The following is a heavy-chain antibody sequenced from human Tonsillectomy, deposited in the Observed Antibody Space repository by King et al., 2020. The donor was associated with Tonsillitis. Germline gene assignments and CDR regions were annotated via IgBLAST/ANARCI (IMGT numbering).Heavy chain of an antibody. CDR3: ARGAWGSQPDAFDI. CDR1: GGSISSYY. V-gene: IGHV4-59*08. D-gene: IGHD7-27*01. J-gene: IGHJ3*02. Sequence: VQLQESGPGLVKPSETLSLTCTVSGGSISSYYWSWIRQPPGKGLEWIGYIYYSGSTNYNPSLKSRVTISVDTSKNQFSLKLSSVTAADTAVYYCARGAWGSQPDAFDIWGQGKMVTVSS. CDR2: IYYSGST.